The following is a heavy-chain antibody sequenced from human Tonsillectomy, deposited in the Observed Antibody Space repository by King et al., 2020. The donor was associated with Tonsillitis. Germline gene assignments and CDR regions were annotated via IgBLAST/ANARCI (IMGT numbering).Heavy chain of an antibody. CDR2: IIPLFGTA. D-gene: IGHD3-22*01. V-gene: IGHV1-69*12. J-gene: IGHJ4*02. CDR1: GGTFNSYA. CDR3: ARDFDSSGYYYGY. Sequence: QLVQSGAEVKKPGSSVKVSCKGSGGTFNSYALSWVRQAPGQGLEWMGGIIPLFGTANYAQKFQGRVTITADESTSTAYMELSSLRSGDTAVYYCARDFDSSGYYYGYWGQGTLVTVSS.